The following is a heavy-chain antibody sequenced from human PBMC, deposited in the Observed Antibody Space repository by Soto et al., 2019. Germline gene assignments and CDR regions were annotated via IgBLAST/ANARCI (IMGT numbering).Heavy chain of an antibody. CDR1: GASITSHH. CDR3: ARGDSSGYYYSFDY. CDR2: IYYSGST. Sequence: PSETLSLTYSVSGASITSHHWRWIRQPPGKGLEWIGYIYYSGSTNYNPSLKSRVTISVDTSKNQLSLKLKSMTAADTAVYYCARGDSSGYYYSFDYWGRGTLVTVSS. V-gene: IGHV4-59*11. D-gene: IGHD3-22*01. J-gene: IGHJ4*02.